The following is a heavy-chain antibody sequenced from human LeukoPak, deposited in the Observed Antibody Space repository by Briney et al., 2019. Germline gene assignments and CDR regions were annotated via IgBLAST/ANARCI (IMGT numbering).Heavy chain of an antibody. J-gene: IGHJ4*02. CDR3: ARSRNRVVTIFGVVTNPYFDY. D-gene: IGHD3-3*01. CDR2: INHSGST. CDR1: GGSISSYY. V-gene: IGHV4-34*01. Sequence: SETLSLTCTVSGGSISSYYWSWIRQPPGKGLEWIGEINHSGSTNYNPSLKSRVTISVDTSKNQFSLKLSSVTAADTAVYYCARSRNRVVTIFGVVTNPYFDYWGQGTLVTVSS.